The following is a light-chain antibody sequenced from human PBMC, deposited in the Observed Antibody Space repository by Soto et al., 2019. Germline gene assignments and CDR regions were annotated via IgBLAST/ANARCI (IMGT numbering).Light chain of an antibody. Sequence: DIQMTQSSSSLSASVGDRGTITFRASQSISSYLNWYQQKPGKAPKLLIYAASSLQSGVPSRFSGSGSGTDFTLTISSLQPEDFATYYCQQSYSTPPWTFGQGTKVDIK. J-gene: IGKJ1*01. CDR3: QQSYSTPPWT. V-gene: IGKV1-39*01. CDR1: QSISSY. CDR2: AAS.